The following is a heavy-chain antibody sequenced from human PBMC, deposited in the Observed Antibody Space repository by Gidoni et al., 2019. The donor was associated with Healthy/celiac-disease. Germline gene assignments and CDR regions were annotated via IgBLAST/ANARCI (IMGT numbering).Heavy chain of an antibody. CDR2: INHSGST. CDR3: ARTRDSSSSGSLDY. CDR1: GGSFSGYY. Sequence: QVQLQQWGAGLLKPSETLSLTCAVHGGSFSGYYWSWIRQPPGKGLEWIGEINHSGSTNYNPSLKSRVTISVDTSKNQFSLKLSSVTAADTAVYYCARTRDSSSSGSLDYWGQGTLVTVSS. J-gene: IGHJ4*02. D-gene: IGHD6-6*01. V-gene: IGHV4-34*01.